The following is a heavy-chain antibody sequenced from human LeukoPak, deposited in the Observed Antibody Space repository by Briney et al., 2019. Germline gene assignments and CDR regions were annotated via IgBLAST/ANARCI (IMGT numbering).Heavy chain of an antibody. CDR1: VYTFTSYS. CDR2: ISAYNGNT. CDR3: ARASYCSGGSCYSDY. D-gene: IGHD2-15*01. J-gene: IGHJ4*02. Sequence: ASVKVSCKASVYTFTSYSISWVRQAPGQGLEWMGCISAYNGNTIYAQKVKGRVTMTTDTSTSTAYMELRSLKSDDTAVYYCARASYCSGGSCYSDYWGQGTLVTVSS. V-gene: IGHV1-18*01.